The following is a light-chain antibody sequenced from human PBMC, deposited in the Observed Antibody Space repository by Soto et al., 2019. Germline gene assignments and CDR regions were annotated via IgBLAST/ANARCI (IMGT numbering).Light chain of an antibody. J-gene: IGLJ1*01. V-gene: IGLV2-18*03. CDR3: KSFTTSSTYV. Sequence: QSVLTQPASVSGSPGQSITISCTGASSDFGSYNRVSWYQQPPGTAPKLIIYEVNNRPSGVPDPFSGSQSGNTSSMSTYELQAEDEADYYVKSFTTSSTYVFGTGSKVTVL. CDR1: SSDFGSYNR. CDR2: EVN.